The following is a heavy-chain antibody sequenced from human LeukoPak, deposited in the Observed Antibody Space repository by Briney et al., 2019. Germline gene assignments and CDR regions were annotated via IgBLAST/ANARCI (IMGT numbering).Heavy chain of an antibody. D-gene: IGHD1-26*01. CDR2: INHSGST. J-gene: IGHJ6*02. CDR1: GGSFSGYY. Sequence: PSETLSLTCAVYGGSFSGYYWSWIRQPLGKGLEWIGEINHSGSTNYNPSLKSRVTISVDTSKNQFSLKLSSVTAADTAVYYCARIAGSYYLYYYYGMDVWGQGTTVTVSS. CDR3: ARIAGSYYLYYYYGMDV. V-gene: IGHV4-34*01.